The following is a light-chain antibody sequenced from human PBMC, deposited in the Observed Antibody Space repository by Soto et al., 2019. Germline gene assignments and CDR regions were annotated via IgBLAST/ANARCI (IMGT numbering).Light chain of an antibody. CDR1: SNDIGGYNY. Sequence: QSALTQPASVSGSPGQSITISCTGTSNDIGGYNYVSWYQQHPGEAPKLIIYDVSNRPSGVPDRFSGSRSGNTASLTISGLQAEDEGDYYCSVYTRTSTYVFGTGTKLTVL. CDR2: DVS. CDR3: SVYTRTSTYV. V-gene: IGLV2-14*03. J-gene: IGLJ1*01.